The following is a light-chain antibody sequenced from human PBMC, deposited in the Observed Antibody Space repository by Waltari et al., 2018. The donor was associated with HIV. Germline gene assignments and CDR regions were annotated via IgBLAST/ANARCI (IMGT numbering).Light chain of an antibody. Sequence: SVLTQPPSASGTPGQTVTISCSGVSPNTGRNHVHWYQQLPGTAPKLLIYTNDQRPSGVPDRFSGSNSGTSASLAISGLRSEDEADYYCATWDDDLSTWLFGGGTKLTVL. CDR3: ATWDDDLSTWL. V-gene: IGLV1-47*01. CDR1: SPNTGRNH. J-gene: IGLJ3*02. CDR2: TND.